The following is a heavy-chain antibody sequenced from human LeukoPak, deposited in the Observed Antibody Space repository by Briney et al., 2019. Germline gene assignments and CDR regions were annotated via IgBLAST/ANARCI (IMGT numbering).Heavy chain of an antibody. CDR3: ARVPLGGNAFDI. Sequence: SETLSLTCTVSGGSLRSGGYYWNWIRQHSGKGLEWIGYIYYSGSTNYNPSLKSRVTISVDTSKNQFSLKLSSVTTADTAVYYCARVPLGGNAFDIWGQGTMVTVSS. V-gene: IGHV4-61*08. J-gene: IGHJ3*02. CDR1: GGSLRSGGYY. CDR2: IYYSGST. D-gene: IGHD2-15*01.